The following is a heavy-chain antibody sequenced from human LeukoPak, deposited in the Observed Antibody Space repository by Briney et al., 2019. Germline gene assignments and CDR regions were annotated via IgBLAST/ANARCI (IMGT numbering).Heavy chain of an antibody. CDR3: GTSDSGSIFGVVISF. D-gene: IGHD3-3*02. Sequence: PSETLSLTCDVSGYSISSDHYWGWIRQPPGKGLEWIGSLSDGGTPDYNPSLKSRVSMSIDTSKNQFSLRLGSLTAADTAIYYCGTSDSGSIFGVVISFWGQGTLVTVSS. CDR1: GYSISSDHY. V-gene: IGHV4-38-2*01. J-gene: IGHJ4*02. CDR2: LSDGGTP.